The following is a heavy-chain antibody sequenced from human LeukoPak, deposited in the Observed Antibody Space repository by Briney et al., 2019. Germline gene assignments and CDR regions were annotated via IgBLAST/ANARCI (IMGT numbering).Heavy chain of an antibody. V-gene: IGHV3-21*01. CDR1: GFTFSSYS. J-gene: IGHJ6*02. CDR2: ISSSSSYI. Sequence: GGSLRLSCAASGFTFSSYSMNWVRQAPGKGLEWVSSISSSSSYIYYADSVEGRFTISRDNAKNSLYLQMNSLRAEDTAVYYCAANFYSSSWYGMDVWGQGTTVTVSS. D-gene: IGHD6-13*01. CDR3: AANFYSSSWYGMDV.